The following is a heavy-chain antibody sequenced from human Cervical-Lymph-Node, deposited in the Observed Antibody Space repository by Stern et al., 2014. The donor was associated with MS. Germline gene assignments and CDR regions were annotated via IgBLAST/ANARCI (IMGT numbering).Heavy chain of an antibody. CDR3: ASGLLGSENAFDI. CDR1: GYTFTSYG. Sequence: QLVQSGAEVKKPAASVKVSCKASGYTFTSYGISWVRQAPGQGLEWKGMISAYDGNTNYAHKLQGRGTMTTDPSTSTAYMELRSLRSDDTAVYYCASGLLGSENAFDIWGQGTMVTVSS. J-gene: IGHJ3*02. CDR2: ISAYDGNT. V-gene: IGHV1-18*01. D-gene: IGHD2-15*01.